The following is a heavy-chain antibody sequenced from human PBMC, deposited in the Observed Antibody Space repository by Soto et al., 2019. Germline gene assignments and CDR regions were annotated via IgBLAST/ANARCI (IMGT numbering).Heavy chain of an antibody. D-gene: IGHD7-27*01. CDR2: INYSGSSSYSEDT. CDR1: GVPITSGGYY. V-gene: IGHV4-31*03. CDR3: TREGRFTNGAFAH. Sequence: QVQLQESGPGLVKPSQTLSLTCTVSGVPITSGGYYWSWIRQIPGKGLEWIGYINYSGSSSYSEDTLYNPSLKSRVSISGDTSKNQFSLRLSSVTAADTAVYFCTREGRFTNGAFAHWGQGPLVTVS. J-gene: IGHJ4*02.